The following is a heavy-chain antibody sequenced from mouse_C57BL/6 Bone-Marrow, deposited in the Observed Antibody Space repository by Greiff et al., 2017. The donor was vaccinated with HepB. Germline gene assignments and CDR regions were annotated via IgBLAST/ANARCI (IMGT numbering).Heavy chain of an antibody. CDR3: ARKLRYLWYFDV. V-gene: IGHV1-72*01. J-gene: IGHJ1*03. D-gene: IGHD1-1*01. CDR1: ATTFTSSG. CDR2: IDPNSGGT. Sequence: QVQLQQPGAELVKPGASVKLSCRVSATTFTSSGLHGVKRRPGRGLEWLGRIDPNSGGTKYNEKFKSKATLTVDKPSSTAYMQLSSLTSEDSAVYYCARKLRYLWYFDVWGTGTTVTVSS.